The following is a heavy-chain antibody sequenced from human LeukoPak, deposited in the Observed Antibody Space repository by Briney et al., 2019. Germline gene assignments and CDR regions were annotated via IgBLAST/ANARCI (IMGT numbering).Heavy chain of an antibody. J-gene: IGHJ4*02. CDR3: ARDLSSPSYFDY. CDR2: VSDNGDST. Sequence: GGSLRLSCAASGFSSGNQAMHWVRQAPGTGLEWVSGVSDNGDSTYYADSVKGRFTVSRDNSKNTMYLQMNSLRAEDTAVYYCARDLSSPSYFDYWGQGTLVTVSS. CDR1: GFSSGNQA. D-gene: IGHD6-13*01. V-gene: IGHV3-23*01.